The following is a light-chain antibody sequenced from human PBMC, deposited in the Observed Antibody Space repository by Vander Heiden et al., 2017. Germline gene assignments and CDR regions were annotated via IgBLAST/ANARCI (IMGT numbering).Light chain of an antibody. CDR1: QGISSY. CDR3: QQYYSYSWT. Sequence: AIRMTQSPSSFSASTVDRVTITCRASQGISSYLAWYQQKPGKAPKLLIYAASTLQSGVPSRFSGSGSGTDFTLTIRCLQSEDFATYYCQQYYSYSWTFGQGTKVEIK. V-gene: IGKV1-8*01. CDR2: AAS. J-gene: IGKJ1*01.